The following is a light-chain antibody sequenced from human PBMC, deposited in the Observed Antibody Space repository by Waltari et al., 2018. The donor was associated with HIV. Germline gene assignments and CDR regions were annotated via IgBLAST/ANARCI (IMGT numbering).Light chain of an antibody. CDR3: AAWDDSLNGYV. CDR2: STK. Sequence: QSVLTQPPSASGTPGQRVTISCSGSSSNLGSNTVTCYQQPPGTAPKPLIYSTKQRPSGVPDRFSGSKSGTSASLAISGLQSEDEADYYCAAWDDSLNGYVFGTGTKVTVL. V-gene: IGLV1-44*01. CDR1: SSNLGSNT. J-gene: IGLJ1*01.